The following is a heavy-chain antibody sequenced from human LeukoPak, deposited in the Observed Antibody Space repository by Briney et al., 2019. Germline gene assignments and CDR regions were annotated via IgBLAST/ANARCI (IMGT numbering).Heavy chain of an antibody. Sequence: PSETLSLTCTVSSGSTSSYYWSWIRQPPGKGLEWIGYIYYSGSTNYNPSLKSRVTISVDTSKNQFSLKLNSVTAADTAVYYCARRYSSGWIDPFYYYYGMDVWGQGTTVTVSS. D-gene: IGHD6-19*01. V-gene: IGHV4-59*08. J-gene: IGHJ6*02. CDR3: ARRYSSGWIDPFYYYYGMDV. CDR2: IYYSGST. CDR1: SGSTSSYY.